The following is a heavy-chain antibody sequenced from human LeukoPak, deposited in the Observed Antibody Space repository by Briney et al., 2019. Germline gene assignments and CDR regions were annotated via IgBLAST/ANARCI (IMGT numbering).Heavy chain of an antibody. CDR3: AKGKRGYSYGATVDY. CDR1: GFTFSSYG. CDR2: ISGSGGST. D-gene: IGHD5-18*01. J-gene: IGHJ4*02. Sequence: GGSLRLSCAASGFTFSSYGMSWVRQAPGKGLEWVSAISGSGGSTYYADSVKGRFTISRDNPKNTLYLQMDSLRAEDTAVYYCAKGKRGYSYGATVDYWGQGTLVTVSS. V-gene: IGHV3-23*01.